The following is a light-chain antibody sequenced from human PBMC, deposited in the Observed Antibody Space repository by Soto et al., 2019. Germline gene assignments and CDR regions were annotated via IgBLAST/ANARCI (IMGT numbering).Light chain of an antibody. CDR1: QSVSSY. V-gene: IGKV3-11*01. CDR3: QQRQSWPIT. CDR2: DAS. J-gene: IGKJ5*01. Sequence: EIVLTQSPATRSLSPGERVTLSCRASQSVSSYLAWYQQKPGQAPRILIYDASNRATGIPARFSGSGSGTDFTLTISSLQPEDFEVYYCQQRQSWPITFGQGTRLEIK.